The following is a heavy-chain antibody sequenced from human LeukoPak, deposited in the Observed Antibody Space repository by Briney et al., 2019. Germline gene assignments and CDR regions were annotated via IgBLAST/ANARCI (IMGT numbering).Heavy chain of an antibody. CDR3: ARVLDSSTSRYQSLKY. D-gene: IGHD2-2*01. CDR1: GFTFSSYW. CDR2: IKQDESEK. V-gene: IGHV3-7*01. Sequence: GGSLRLSCAASGFTFSSYWMNWVRRAPGKGLEWVANIKQDESEKYNVDSVKGRFTISRDNAKNSLYLQMNNLRAEDTAVYYCARVLDSSTSRYQSLKYWGQGTLVTVSS. J-gene: IGHJ1*01.